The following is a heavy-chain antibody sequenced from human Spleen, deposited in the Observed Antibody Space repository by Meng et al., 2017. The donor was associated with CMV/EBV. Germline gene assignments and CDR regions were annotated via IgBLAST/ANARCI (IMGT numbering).Heavy chain of an antibody. Sequence: GESLKISCAASGFTFSSYGMHWVRQAPGKGLEWVSVIYSGGSTYYADSVKGRFTISRDNSKNTLYLQMNSLTADDTAVYYCASEDVWGQGTTVTVSS. CDR2: IYSGGST. J-gene: IGHJ6*02. CDR1: GFTFSSYG. CDR3: ASEDV. V-gene: IGHV3-NL1*01.